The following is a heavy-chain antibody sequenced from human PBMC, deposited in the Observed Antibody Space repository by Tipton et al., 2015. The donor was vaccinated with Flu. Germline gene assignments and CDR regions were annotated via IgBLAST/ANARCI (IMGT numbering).Heavy chain of an antibody. Sequence: QLVQSGAEVKKAGASVKVSCKASGYTFSSYGISWVRQAPGQGLEWMGWISPYNGKIKYAKKFQGRVTMTTDTSTSAAYMEQRSLSADDTAVYYCARTAKIWLAVAGIQLWFDPWGQGTLVTVSS. D-gene: IGHD6-19*01. CDR3: ARTAKIWLAVAGIQLWFDP. J-gene: IGHJ5*02. CDR1: GYTFSSYG. CDR2: ISPYNGKI. V-gene: IGHV1-18*01.